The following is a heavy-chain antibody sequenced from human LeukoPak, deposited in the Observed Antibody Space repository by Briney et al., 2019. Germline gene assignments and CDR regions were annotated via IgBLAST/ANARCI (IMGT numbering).Heavy chain of an antibody. J-gene: IGHJ3*02. CDR1: GGTFSSYA. D-gene: IGHD6-13*01. CDR2: IIPIFGTA. V-gene: IGHV1-69*05. CDR3: ARIAAPDLDAFDI. Sequence: SVKVSCKASGGTFSSYAISWVRQAPGQGLEWMGRIIPIFGTANYAQKFQGRVTITTDESTSTAYMELSSLRSEDTAVYYCARIAAPDLDAFDIWGQGTMVTVSS.